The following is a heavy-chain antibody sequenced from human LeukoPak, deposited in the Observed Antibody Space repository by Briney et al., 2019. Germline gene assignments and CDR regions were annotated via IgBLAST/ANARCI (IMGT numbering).Heavy chain of an antibody. J-gene: IGHJ4*02. Sequence: PSETLSLTCTVSGGSISSSSYYWGWIRQPPGKGLEWIGRIYYSGSTYYNPTVKRRITISVDTSKNPFSLKLSSVTAADTAVYYCARGWGSYSSSWFPETYFDYWGQGTLVTVSS. CDR2: IYYSGST. D-gene: IGHD6-13*01. V-gene: IGHV4-39*01. CDR3: ARGWGSYSSSWFPETYFDY. CDR1: GGSISSSSYY.